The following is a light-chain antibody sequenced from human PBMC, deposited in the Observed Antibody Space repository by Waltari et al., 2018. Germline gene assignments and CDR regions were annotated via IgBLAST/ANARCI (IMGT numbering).Light chain of an antibody. Sequence: QLVVTQSPSASASLGASVKLTRTLSSGHSGYAIAWHQHQSEKVPRFLTRVNSEGEHTKGDGIPDRFSGSSSVAERYLTICSLQSEDEADYYCQTWDTDIVVFGGETKVTVL. CDR1: SGHSGYA. J-gene: IGLJ2*01. CDR3: QTWDTDIVV. V-gene: IGLV4-69*01. CDR2: VNSEGEH.